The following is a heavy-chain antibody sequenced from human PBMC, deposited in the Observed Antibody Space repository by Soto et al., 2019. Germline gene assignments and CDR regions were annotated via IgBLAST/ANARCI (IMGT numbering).Heavy chain of an antibody. D-gene: IGHD3-22*01. CDR1: GESIKSYY. Sequence: PSETQSHTCTFSGESIKSYYWSWIRQPTGKGLEWIGYIYYTGRTTYNPSLKSRVTISIDTSKTQLFLHLNSVTAADTAMYYCARYDTAGYSLAFWGQGTLVTV. J-gene: IGHJ4*02. CDR2: IYYTGRT. CDR3: ARYDTAGYSLAF. V-gene: IGHV4-59*01.